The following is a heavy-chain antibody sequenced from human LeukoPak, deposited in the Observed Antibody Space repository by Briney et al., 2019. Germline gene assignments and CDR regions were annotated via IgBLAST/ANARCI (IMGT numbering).Heavy chain of an antibody. CDR2: ISAYNGNT. Sequence: ASVKVSLKGSGYTFTSYGNSWVRQAPGQGSEWMGWISAYNGNTNYAQKLQGRVTMTTDTSTSTAYMELRSLRSDDTAVYYCARVGSVPHYYYGMDVWGQGTTVTVSS. V-gene: IGHV1-18*01. CDR3: ARVGSVPHYYYGMDV. D-gene: IGHD6-6*01. J-gene: IGHJ6*02. CDR1: GYTFTSYG.